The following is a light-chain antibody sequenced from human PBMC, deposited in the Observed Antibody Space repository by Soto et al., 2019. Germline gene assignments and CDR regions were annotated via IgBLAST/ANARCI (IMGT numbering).Light chain of an antibody. V-gene: IGLV2-18*01. Sequence: QSVLTQPPSVSGSPGQSVTISCTGTSTDFVSYNRVSWYQQPPGTAPKLMIYEVSKRPSGVPERFSGSKSGTSASLAITGLQAEDEADYYCQAYDYSLTAFVFGGGTKVTVL. CDR3: QAYDYSLTAFV. CDR1: STDFVSYNR. CDR2: EVS. J-gene: IGLJ3*02.